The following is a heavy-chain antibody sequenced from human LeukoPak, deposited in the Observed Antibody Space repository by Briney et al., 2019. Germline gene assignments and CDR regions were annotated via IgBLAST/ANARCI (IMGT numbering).Heavy chain of an antibody. CDR2: IRSKANSYAT. J-gene: IGHJ4*02. Sequence: GSLRLSWAASGVTFSGSAMDWVRQASGKGLEWVGRIRSKANSYATAYAASVKGRFTISRDDSKNTAYLQMNSLKTEDTAVYYCTMALDWGQGTLVTVSS. V-gene: IGHV3-73*01. CDR3: TMALD. CDR1: GVTFSGSA.